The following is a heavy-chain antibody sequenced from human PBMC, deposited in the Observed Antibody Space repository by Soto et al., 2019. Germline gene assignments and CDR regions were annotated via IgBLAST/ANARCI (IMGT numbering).Heavy chain of an antibody. CDR2: MNPNSGNT. V-gene: IGHV1-8*01. Sequence: VKVSCKASGYTFTSYDINWVRQATGQGLEWMGWMNPNSGNTGYAQKFQGRVTMTRNTSISTVYMELSSLRSEDTAVYYCARGGGSGTVTTDYYGMDVWGQGTTVTVSS. J-gene: IGHJ6*02. CDR3: ARGGGSGTVTTDYYGMDV. CDR1: GYTFTSYD. D-gene: IGHD4-17*01.